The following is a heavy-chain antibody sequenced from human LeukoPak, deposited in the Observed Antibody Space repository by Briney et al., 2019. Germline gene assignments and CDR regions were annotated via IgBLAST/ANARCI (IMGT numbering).Heavy chain of an antibody. D-gene: IGHD3-10*01. Sequence: PGGSLRLSCAVSEFTVSNNFMTWVRQAPGKGLECVSIIYSRGGTYYADSVRGRFTISRDNSKNTLYLQMNSLRAEDTAVYYCAKDSGSGGATFDYWGQGTLVTVSS. CDR2: IYSRGGT. J-gene: IGHJ4*02. CDR3: AKDSGSGGATFDY. CDR1: EFTVSNNF. V-gene: IGHV3-53*01.